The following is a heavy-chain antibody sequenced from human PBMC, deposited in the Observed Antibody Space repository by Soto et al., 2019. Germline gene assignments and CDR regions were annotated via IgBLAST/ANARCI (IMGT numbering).Heavy chain of an antibody. CDR2: VNPNKGDT. CDR1: GYTFSNYD. Sequence: QVQLVQSGAELKKPGASVKVSCKASGYTFSNYDMNWVRQATRQGPEWIGWVNPNKGDTGYAQKFQGRVTLTTDISTTTAYMELTSLRSEDTAIYYCSKVSRKGSAIDFDYWGQGTLITVSS. D-gene: IGHD3-10*01. J-gene: IGHJ4*02. V-gene: IGHV1-8*01. CDR3: SKVSRKGSAIDFDY.